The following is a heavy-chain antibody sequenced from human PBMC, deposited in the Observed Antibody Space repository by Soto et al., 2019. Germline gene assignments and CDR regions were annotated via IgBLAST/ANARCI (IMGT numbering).Heavy chain of an antibody. Sequence: SETLSLTCSVSNVSINSSYLAWIRQPPGKGLEWIGWVYYTGTTKYNPSLKSRVTISIDTSKNEFSLKLRSVTTADTAVYFCAKDRGGRGPFDPWGQGTLVTVYS. V-gene: IGHV4-59*01. J-gene: IGHJ5*01. CDR3: AKDRGGRGPFDP. D-gene: IGHD1-26*01. CDR1: NVSINSSY. CDR2: VYYTGTT.